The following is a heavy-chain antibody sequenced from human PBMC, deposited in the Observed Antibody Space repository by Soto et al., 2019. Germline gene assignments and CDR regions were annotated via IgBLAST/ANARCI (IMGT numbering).Heavy chain of an antibody. D-gene: IGHD5-18*01. V-gene: IGHV4-30-2*01. J-gene: IGHJ6*02. CDR2: IYHSGST. Sequence: PSETLSLTCAVSGGSISSGGYSWSWIRQPPGKGLEWIGYIYHSGSTYYNPSLKSRVTISVDRSKNQFSLKLSSVTAADTAVYYCARGGAMGGYYYYGMDVWGQGTTVTVSS. CDR3: ARGGAMGGYYYYGMDV. CDR1: GGSISSGGYS.